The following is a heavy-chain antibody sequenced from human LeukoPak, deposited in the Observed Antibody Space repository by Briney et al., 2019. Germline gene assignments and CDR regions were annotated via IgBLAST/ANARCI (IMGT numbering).Heavy chain of an antibody. CDR3: TRRTAFDI. V-gene: IGHV3-21*01. CDR1: GFTFSIYS. CDR2: ISSTSDNI. Sequence: GGSLRLSCAASGFTFSIYSMKWVRQASGKGLEWVSSISSTSDNIYYADSVKGRFTISRDNAKKSLYLQMNNLRAEDTAVYYCTRRTAFDIWGQGTMVTVSS. J-gene: IGHJ3*02.